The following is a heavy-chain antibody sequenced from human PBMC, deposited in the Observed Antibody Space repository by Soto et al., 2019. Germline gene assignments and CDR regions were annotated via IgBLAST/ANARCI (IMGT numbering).Heavy chain of an antibody. CDR2: IYSGGST. D-gene: IGHD3-3*01. J-gene: IGHJ6*03. Sequence: PGGSLRLSCAASGFTVSSNYMSWVRQAPGKGLEWVSVIYSGGSTYYADSVKGRFTISRDNSKNTLYLQMNSLRAEDTAVYYCARERITIFGVVTEPYYYYMDVWGKGTTVTVSS. V-gene: IGHV3-66*01. CDR3: ARERITIFGVVTEPYYYYMDV. CDR1: GFTVSSNY.